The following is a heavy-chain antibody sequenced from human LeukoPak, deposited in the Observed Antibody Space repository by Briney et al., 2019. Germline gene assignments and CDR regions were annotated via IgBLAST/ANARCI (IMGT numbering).Heavy chain of an antibody. Sequence: ASVKVSCKASGYTFTSYYMHWVRQAPGQGLEWMGIINPSGGSTSYAQKFQGRVTMTRDMSTSTVYMELSSLRSEDTAVYYCARVRRGTTGFYYMDVWGKGTTVTVSS. CDR3: ARVRRGTTGFYYMDV. CDR2: INPSGGST. V-gene: IGHV1-46*01. D-gene: IGHD4-17*01. CDR1: GYTFTSYY. J-gene: IGHJ6*03.